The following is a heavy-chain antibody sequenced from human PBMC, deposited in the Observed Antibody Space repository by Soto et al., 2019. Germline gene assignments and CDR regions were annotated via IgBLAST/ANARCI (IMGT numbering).Heavy chain of an antibody. CDR3: TTGLRWDTLGQFDY. V-gene: IGHV3-15*01. D-gene: IGHD2-21*01. CDR1: GVTFNNAW. Sequence: EVQLLESGGGLVKPGGSLRLSCAVSGVTFNNAWMTWVRQAPGKGLEWVGRIKRETEGGTTDYAAPVNGRFTISRADSKTNIYLQMNSLKTDDKAVYYCTTGLRWDTLGQFDYWGQGTLVTVSS. CDR2: IKRETEGGTT. J-gene: IGHJ4*02.